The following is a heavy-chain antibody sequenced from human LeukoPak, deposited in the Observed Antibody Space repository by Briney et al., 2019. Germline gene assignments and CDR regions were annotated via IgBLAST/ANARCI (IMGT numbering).Heavy chain of an antibody. CDR1: GFTFSSYG. CDR2: IWYDGSNK. CDR3: ARDRIGWYLDY. Sequence: GGSLRLSCAASGFTFSSYGMHWVRQAPGKGLEWVAVIWYDGSNKYYADSVKGRFTISRDNSKNTLYLQMNSLRAEDTAVYDCARDRIGWYLDYWGQGTLVTVSS. V-gene: IGHV3-33*01. D-gene: IGHD6-19*01. J-gene: IGHJ4*02.